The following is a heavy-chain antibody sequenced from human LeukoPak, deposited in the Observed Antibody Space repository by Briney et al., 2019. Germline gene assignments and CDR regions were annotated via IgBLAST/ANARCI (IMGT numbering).Heavy chain of an antibody. D-gene: IGHD1-26*01. CDR3: VTGSYPLQY. CDR2: FSYTGST. CDR1: SRSISRVNYF. J-gene: IGHJ4*02. V-gene: IGHV4-31*03. Sequence: PSETLSLTCTVSSRSISRVNYFCTWIRQHPGKGPEWIAFFSYTGSTYYNPSLKSRVSISVDTSKNQISLKLSSVTAADTAVHYCVTGSYPLQYWGQGTLVTVSS.